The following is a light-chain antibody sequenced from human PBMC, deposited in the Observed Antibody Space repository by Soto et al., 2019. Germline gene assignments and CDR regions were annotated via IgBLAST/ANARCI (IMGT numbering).Light chain of an antibody. CDR3: LQDYDFPYT. V-gene: IGKV1-6*01. Sequence: AIQMTQSPPSLSASVGDRVIIACRASQDIRVDVGWLQQRPGHAPNLLIYAASTLHTGVPSTFTGSGSRTDFTLTINDLQPEDVATYFCLQDYDFPYTFGQGNKVDI. CDR1: QDIRVD. CDR2: AAS. J-gene: IGKJ2*01.